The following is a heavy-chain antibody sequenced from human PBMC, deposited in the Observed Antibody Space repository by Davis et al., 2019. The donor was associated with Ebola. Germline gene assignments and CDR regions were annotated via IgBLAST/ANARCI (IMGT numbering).Heavy chain of an antibody. V-gene: IGHV1-18*04. CDR1: GYTFTTYG. Sequence: AASVKVSCKASGYTFTTYGISWVRQAPGQGLEWMGWISPYNGDTNYAQKLQGRVTMTTHTSTSTAYMELRSLRSDDTAVYYCARVVAAPNWFDPWGQGTLVTVSS. D-gene: IGHD6-13*01. CDR3: ARVVAAPNWFDP. J-gene: IGHJ5*02. CDR2: ISPYNGDT.